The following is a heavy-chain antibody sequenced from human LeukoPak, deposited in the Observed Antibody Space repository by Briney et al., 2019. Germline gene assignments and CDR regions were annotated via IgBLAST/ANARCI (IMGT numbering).Heavy chain of an antibody. Sequence: PGGSLRLSCAASGFTFSSYAMHWVRQAPGKGLEWVAVISYDGSNKYYGDSVKGRFTISRDNSKNMLYLQMNSLRAEDTAVYYCARDKGLYYYDRSGYSASLRYWGQGTLVTVSS. CDR3: ARDKGLYYYDRSGYSASLRY. CDR2: ISYDGSNK. J-gene: IGHJ4*02. D-gene: IGHD3-22*01. CDR1: GFTFSSYA. V-gene: IGHV3-30-3*01.